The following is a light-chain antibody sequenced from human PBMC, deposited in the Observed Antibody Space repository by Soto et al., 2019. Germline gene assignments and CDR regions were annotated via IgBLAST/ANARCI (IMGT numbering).Light chain of an antibody. Sequence: EVVLSHSLATVSLYQRERATPSCRASQSVRSYLAWYQQKPGQAPRLLIYDASNRATGIPARFSGSGSGTDFTLTISSLEPEDFAVYYCQQYGSSPRTFGQRTNVDVK. CDR1: QSVRSY. CDR2: DAS. J-gene: IGKJ1*01. V-gene: IGKV3-11*01. CDR3: QQYGSSPRT.